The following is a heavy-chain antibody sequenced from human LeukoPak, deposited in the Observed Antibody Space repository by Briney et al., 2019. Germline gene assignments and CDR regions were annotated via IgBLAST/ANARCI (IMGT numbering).Heavy chain of an antibody. J-gene: IGHJ4*02. CDR1: GFTFSNYE. CDR3: ASEPPVDY. CDR2: ISSPGSTI. V-gene: IGHV3-48*03. D-gene: IGHD4-17*01. Sequence: GGSLRLSCAASGFTFSNYEMNWVRQAPGKGLEWVSYISSPGSTIYYADSVKGRLTISRDNAKNSLYLQMNSLRAEDTAAYYCASEPPVDYWGQGTLVTVSS.